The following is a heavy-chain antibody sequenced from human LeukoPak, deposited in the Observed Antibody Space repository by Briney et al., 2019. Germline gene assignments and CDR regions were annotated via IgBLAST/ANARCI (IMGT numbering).Heavy chain of an antibody. V-gene: IGHV3-23*01. CDR3: AKDGGLWVSAHWGDS. CDR1: GFTFSSYT. Sequence: GGSLRLSCAASGFTFSSYTMSWVRQAPGKGLEWVSTITTSDGNTYYADSVKGRFTVSKDNSKNALYLQMNSLRAEDTAVYYCAKDGGLWVSAHWGDSWGRGTLVTVSS. J-gene: IGHJ4*02. CDR2: ITTSDGNT. D-gene: IGHD7-27*01.